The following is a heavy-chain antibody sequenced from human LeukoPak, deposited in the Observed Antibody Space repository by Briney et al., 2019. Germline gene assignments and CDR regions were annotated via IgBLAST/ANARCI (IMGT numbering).Heavy chain of an antibody. Sequence: ASVKVSCKASGYTLTSYGISWVRQAPGQGLEWMGWISACNGNTNYAQKLQGRVTMTTDTSTSTAYMELRSLRSDDTAVYYCARDDVERPYYMDVWGKGTTVTVSS. CDR3: ARDDVERPYYMDV. J-gene: IGHJ6*03. V-gene: IGHV1-18*01. CDR1: GYTLTSYG. D-gene: IGHD6-25*01. CDR2: ISACNGNT.